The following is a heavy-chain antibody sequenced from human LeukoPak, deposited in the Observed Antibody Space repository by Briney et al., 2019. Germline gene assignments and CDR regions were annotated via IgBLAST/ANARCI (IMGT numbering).Heavy chain of an antibody. V-gene: IGHV3-43*02. J-gene: IGHJ4*02. D-gene: IGHD2-21*02. Sequence: PGGSLKLSCAASVFTFDDYAMHWVRQAPGKGLEWVSLISGDGGSTYYADSVKGRFTISRDNSKNSLYLQMNSLRTEDTALYYCAKDRAYCGGDCYSGTPYFDYWGQGTVVTVCS. CDR2: ISGDGGST. CDR1: VFTFDDYA. CDR3: AKDRAYCGGDCYSGTPYFDY.